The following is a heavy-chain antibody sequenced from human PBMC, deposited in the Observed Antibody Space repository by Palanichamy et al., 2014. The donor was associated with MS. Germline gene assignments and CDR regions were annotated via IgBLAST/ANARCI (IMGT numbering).Heavy chain of an antibody. CDR3: ARDRNYPNDQFDF. Sequence: EVQLLESGGGLLQPGGSLRLSCTTSGFVFMSYAMSWVRQAPGKGLEWVSAISAGGEYTFYADSVRGRFTISRDRSKSTVFLQMNSLRAEDTAIYYCARDRNYPNDQFDFWGQGTLVTVSS. CDR2: ISAGGEYT. CDR1: GFVFMSYA. V-gene: IGHV3-23*01. J-gene: IGHJ4*02. D-gene: IGHD1-1*01.